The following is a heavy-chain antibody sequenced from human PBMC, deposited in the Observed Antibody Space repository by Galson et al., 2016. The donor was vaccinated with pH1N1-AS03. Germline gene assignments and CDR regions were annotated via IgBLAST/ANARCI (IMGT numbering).Heavy chain of an antibody. CDR1: GDSVSGGTYY. CDR3: ARNGVLTGYHATGRERVDY. J-gene: IGHJ4*02. CDR2: IYYTGIT. V-gene: IGHV4-61*01. Sequence: SETLSLTCTVSGDSVSGGTYYWNWIRQPPGKGLEWIGYIYYTGITNYNPSLASRLTISIDRSKDQISLTLGSVTAADTAMYYCARNGVLTGYHATGRERVDYWGQGTLVIVSS. D-gene: IGHD3-9*01.